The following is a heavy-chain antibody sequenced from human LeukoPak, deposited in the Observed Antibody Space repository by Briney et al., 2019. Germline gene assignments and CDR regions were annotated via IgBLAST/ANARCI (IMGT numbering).Heavy chain of an antibody. CDR1: GFTFSTYA. CDR3: AREIGGVPVPGMGDYGDYVGAVDYYYYGMDV. V-gene: IGHV3-23*01. J-gene: IGHJ6*02. D-gene: IGHD4-17*01. Sequence: GGSLRLSCAASGFTFSTYAMSWVRQAPGKGLEWVSAISGSGGSTYYADSVKGRFTISRDNSKNTLYLQMNSLRAEDTAVYYCAREIGGVPVPGMGDYGDYVGAVDYYYYGMDVWGQGTTVTVSS. CDR2: ISGSGGST.